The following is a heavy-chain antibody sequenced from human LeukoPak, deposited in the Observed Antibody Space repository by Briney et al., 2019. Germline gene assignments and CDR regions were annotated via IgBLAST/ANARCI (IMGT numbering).Heavy chain of an antibody. V-gene: IGHV3-30*02. CDR2: IQYDGIDK. Sequence: GGSLTLSCLPSGLTFTHFGMHWVRHDPGKGLEWVTFIQYDGIDKYYADSVKGRFSISRDDSKNTIYLQMNSLKPEDTAVYYCAKIVGSGSRTFWGQGTLVIVSS. CDR3: AKIVGSGSRTF. CDR1: GLTFTHFG. D-gene: IGHD1-26*01. J-gene: IGHJ4*02.